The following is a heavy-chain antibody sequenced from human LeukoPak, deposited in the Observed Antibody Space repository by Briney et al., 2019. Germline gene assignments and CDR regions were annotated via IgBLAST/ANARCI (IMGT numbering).Heavy chain of an antibody. D-gene: IGHD7-27*01. J-gene: IGHJ4*02. CDR1: GSSISSNYY. CDR3: AKRGNWGFFDY. V-gene: IGHV4-38-2*02. Sequence: SETLSLTCTVSGSSISSNYYWGWIRQPPGKGLEWIGSIYHSGSTYFNPSLKSRVTISVDTSKNQFSLKLSSVTAADTAVYYCAKRGNWGFFDYWGQGTLVTVSS. CDR2: IYHSGST.